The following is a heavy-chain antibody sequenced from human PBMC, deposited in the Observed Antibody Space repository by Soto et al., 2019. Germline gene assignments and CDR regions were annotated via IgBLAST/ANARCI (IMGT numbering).Heavy chain of an antibody. CDR2: MDPNSGNT. D-gene: IGHD6-13*01. Sequence: ASVKVSCKASGYTFTSYDINWVRQATGQGLEWMGWMDPNSGNTGYAQKFQGRVTMTRNTSISTAYMELSSLRSEDTAVYYCARGGLYSSSWYRWYYYYGMDVWGQGTTVTVSS. V-gene: IGHV1-8*01. CDR1: GYTFTSYD. J-gene: IGHJ6*02. CDR3: ARGGLYSSSWYRWYYYYGMDV.